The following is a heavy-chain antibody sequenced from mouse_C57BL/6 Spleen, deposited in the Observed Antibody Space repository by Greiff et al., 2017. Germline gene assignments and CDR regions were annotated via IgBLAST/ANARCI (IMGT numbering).Heavy chain of an antibody. CDR3: ARGTTVVAFDY. V-gene: IGHV1-61*01. Sequence: QVQLQQPGAELVKPGSSVKLSCKASGYTFTSYWMDWVKQRPGQGLEWIGNIYPSDSETHYNQKFKDKATVTVDKSSSTAYMQLSSLTSEDSAVYYYARGTTVVAFDYWGQGTTLTVSS. CDR1: GYTFTSYW. J-gene: IGHJ2*01. D-gene: IGHD1-1*01. CDR2: IYPSDSET.